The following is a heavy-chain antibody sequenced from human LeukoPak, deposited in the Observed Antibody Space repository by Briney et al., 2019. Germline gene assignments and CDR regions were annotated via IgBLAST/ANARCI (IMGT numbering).Heavy chain of an antibody. J-gene: IGHJ5*02. CDR1: GYTFTSYG. CDR2: ISAYNGNT. V-gene: IGHV1-18*01. Sequence: ASVKVSCKASGYTFTSYGISWVRQAPGQGLEWMGWISAYNGNTNYAQKLQGRVTMTTDTSTSTAYMELRSLRSDHTAVYYCARTGGGRRFKNWFDPWGQGTLVSVSS. D-gene: IGHD2-15*01. CDR3: ARTGGGRRFKNWFDP.